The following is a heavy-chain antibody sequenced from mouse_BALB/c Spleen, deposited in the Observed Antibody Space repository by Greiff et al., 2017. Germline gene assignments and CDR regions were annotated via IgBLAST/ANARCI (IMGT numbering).Heavy chain of an antibody. CDR1: GDSITSGY. CDR3: ARWGDYGSSYGYFDV. J-gene: IGHJ1*01. Sequence: VQLKESGPSLVKPSQTLSLTCSVTGDSITSGYWNWIRKFPGNKLEYMGYISYSGSTYYNPSLKSRISITRDTSKNQYYLQLNSVTTEDTATYYCARWGDYGSSYGYFDVWGAGTTVTVSS. V-gene: IGHV3-8*02. D-gene: IGHD1-1*01. CDR2: ISYSGST.